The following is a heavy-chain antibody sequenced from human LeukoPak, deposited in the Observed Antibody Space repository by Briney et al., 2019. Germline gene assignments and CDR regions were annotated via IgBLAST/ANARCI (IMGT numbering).Heavy chain of an antibody. CDR1: GFTFSSYG. V-gene: IGHV3-30*03. J-gene: IGHJ4*02. CDR2: ISYDGSNK. CDR3: ASADTAMVVIDY. D-gene: IGHD5-18*01. Sequence: GGSLRLSCAASGFTFSSYGMHWVRQAPGKGLEWVAVISYDGSNKYYADSVKGRFTISRDNSKNTLYLQMNSLRAEDTAVYYCASADTAMVVIDYWGQGTLVTVSS.